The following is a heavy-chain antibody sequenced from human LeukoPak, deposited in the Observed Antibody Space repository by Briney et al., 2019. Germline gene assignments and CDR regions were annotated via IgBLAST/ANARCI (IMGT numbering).Heavy chain of an antibody. CDR1: GFTFSNAW. CDR2: IKSKTDGGTA. V-gene: IGHV3-15*01. CDR3: TTDRDYFFGY. J-gene: IGHJ4*02. Sequence: GSLLLSCASSGFTFSNAWVSWVRQAPGEGLEWVGRIKSKTDGGTADYAAPVKGRFTISRDDSKNTLYLQVNSLKTEDTAVYYCTTDRDYFFGYWGQGTLVTVSS.